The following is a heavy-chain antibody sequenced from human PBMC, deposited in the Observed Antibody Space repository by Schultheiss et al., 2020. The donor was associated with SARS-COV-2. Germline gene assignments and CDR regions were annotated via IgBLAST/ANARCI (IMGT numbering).Heavy chain of an antibody. CDR2: IYYSGST. Sequence: SETLSLTCTVSGGSISSYYWSWIRQPAGKGLEWIGYIYYSGSTYYNPSLKSRVTISVDTSKNQFSLKLSSVTAADTAVYYCARLLLPPLVRGPYFDYWGQGTLVTVSS. CDR3: ARLLLPPLVRGPYFDY. J-gene: IGHJ4*02. D-gene: IGHD3-10*01. CDR1: GGSISSYY. V-gene: IGHV4-59*12.